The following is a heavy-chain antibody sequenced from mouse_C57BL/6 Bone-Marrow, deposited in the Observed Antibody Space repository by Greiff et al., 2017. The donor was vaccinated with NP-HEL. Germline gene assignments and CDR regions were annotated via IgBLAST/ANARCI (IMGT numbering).Heavy chain of an antibody. CDR1: GYTFTDYY. Sequence: EVQLQQSGPELVKPGASVKISCKASGYTFTDYYMNWVKQSHGKSLEWIGDINPNNGGTSYNQKFKGKATLTVDKSSSTAYMELRSLTSEDSAVYYCARHSSHYGSSYGWYFDVWGTGTTVTVSS. CDR2: INPNNGGT. CDR3: ARHSSHYGSSYGWYFDV. D-gene: IGHD1-1*01. V-gene: IGHV1-26*01. J-gene: IGHJ1*03.